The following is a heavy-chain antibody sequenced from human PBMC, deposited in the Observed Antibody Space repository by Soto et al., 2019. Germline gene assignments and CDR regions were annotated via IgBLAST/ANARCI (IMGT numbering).Heavy chain of an antibody. V-gene: IGHV4-39*01. CDR2: IHYSGST. J-gene: IGHJ4*02. D-gene: IGHD6-19*01. CDR1: GGSIRYTIYY. Sequence: PSETLSLTCTVSGGSIRYTIYYWGWIRQPPGKGLEWIGSIHYSGSTHYNPSLKSRVTISVDPSKSQFSLNLTSVTPADTSVYYCARHMRPVAAPLAYWGQGTVVTVSS. CDR3: ARHMRPVAAPLAY.